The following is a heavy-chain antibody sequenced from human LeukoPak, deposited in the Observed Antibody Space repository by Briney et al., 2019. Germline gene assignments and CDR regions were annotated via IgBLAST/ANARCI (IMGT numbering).Heavy chain of an antibody. CDR2: INPSGGST. CDR1: GYTFTSYY. D-gene: IGHD3-10*01. J-gene: IGHJ3*02. V-gene: IGHV1-46*01. CDR3: ARGDYGSGSYYKGDAFDI. Sequence: ASVKVSCKASGYTFTSYYMHWVRQAPGQGLEWMGIINPSGGSTSYAQKFQGRVTMTRNTSISTAYMELSSLRSEDTAVYYCARGDYGSGSYYKGDAFDIWGQGTMVTVSS.